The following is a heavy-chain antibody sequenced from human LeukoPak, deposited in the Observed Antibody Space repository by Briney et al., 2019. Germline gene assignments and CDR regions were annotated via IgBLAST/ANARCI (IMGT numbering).Heavy chain of an antibody. CDR1: GFTFSKYW. D-gene: IGHD6-19*01. CDR2: INTDGTVT. Sequence: GGSLRLSCAASGFTFSKYWMLWVRQAPGRGLESVSRINTDGTVTTYADSVKGRFTVSGDNADNTMFLQMNSVRDEDTAVYYCATKQWLAPPPDSWGQGTPVTVSS. CDR3: ATKQWLAPPPDS. V-gene: IGHV3-74*01. J-gene: IGHJ4*02.